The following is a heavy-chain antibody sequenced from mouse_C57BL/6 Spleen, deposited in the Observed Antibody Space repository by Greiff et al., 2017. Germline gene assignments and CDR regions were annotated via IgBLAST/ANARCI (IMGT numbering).Heavy chain of an antibody. CDR2: IHPNSGST. J-gene: IGHJ2*01. V-gene: IGHV1-64*01. Sequence: QVQLQQPGAELVKPGASVKLSCKASGYTFTSYWMHWVKQRPGQGLEWIGMIHPNSGSTNYNEKFKSKATLTVDKSSSTAYMQLSSLTSEDSAVYYCARSEDFYGSPPSPYFDYWGQGTTLTVSS. D-gene: IGHD1-1*01. CDR3: ARSEDFYGSPPSPYFDY. CDR1: GYTFTSYW.